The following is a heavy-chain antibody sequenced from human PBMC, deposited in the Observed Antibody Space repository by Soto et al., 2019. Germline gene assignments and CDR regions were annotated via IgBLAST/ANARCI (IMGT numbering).Heavy chain of an antibody. Sequence: PGGSLRLSCAASGFTFDDYAMHWVRQAPGKGLEWVSGISWNSGSIGYADSVKGRFTISRDNAKNSLYLQMNSLRAEDTALYYCAIDPSREYWEIFDFCGQGTLVTGSS. CDR3: AIDPSREYWEIFDF. V-gene: IGHV3-9*01. D-gene: IGHD1-26*01. CDR1: GFTFDDYA. CDR2: ISWNSGSI. J-gene: IGHJ4*02.